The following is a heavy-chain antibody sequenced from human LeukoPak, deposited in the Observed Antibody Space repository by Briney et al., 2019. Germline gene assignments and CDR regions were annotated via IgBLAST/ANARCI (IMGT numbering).Heavy chain of an antibody. CDR1: GGSISNYY. Sequence: MSSETLSLTCTVSGGSISNYYWSWIRQPPGKGLEWIGYIYYSGSTNYNPSLKSRVTISVDTSKNQFSLKLSSVTAADTAVYYCARDRTGPLSYYYGIDPWGQGTLVTVSS. CDR2: IYYSGST. J-gene: IGHJ5*02. D-gene: IGHD3-10*01. V-gene: IGHV4-59*01. CDR3: ARDRTGPLSYYYGIDP.